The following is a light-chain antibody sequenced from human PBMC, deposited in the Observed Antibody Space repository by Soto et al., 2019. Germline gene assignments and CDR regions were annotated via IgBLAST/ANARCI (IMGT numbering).Light chain of an antibody. CDR1: QSVSSF. CDR2: DAT. V-gene: IGKV3-11*01. CDR3: QQRSNWPKT. J-gene: IGKJ1*01. Sequence: EIVLTQSPATLPLSPGERATLSCRASQSVSSFLAWYQQKAGQAPRLLIYDATKRAIGIPARFSGSGSGTDFTLTISSLEPEDFAVYYCQQRSNWPKTFGHGTKVDIK.